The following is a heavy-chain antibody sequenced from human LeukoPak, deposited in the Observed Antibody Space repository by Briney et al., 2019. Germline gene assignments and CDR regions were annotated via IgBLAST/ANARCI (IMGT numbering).Heavy chain of an antibody. CDR1: GGSISSSSYY. D-gene: IGHD3-10*01. Sequence: RSSETLSLTCTVSGGSISSSSYYWGWIHQPPGKGLEWIGSIYYSGSTYYNPSLKSRVTISVDTSKNQFSLKLSSVTAADTAVYYCARGVRGGITMVRGVNWFDPWGQGTLVTVSS. V-gene: IGHV4-39*07. CDR2: IYYSGST. CDR3: ARGVRGGITMVRGVNWFDP. J-gene: IGHJ5*02.